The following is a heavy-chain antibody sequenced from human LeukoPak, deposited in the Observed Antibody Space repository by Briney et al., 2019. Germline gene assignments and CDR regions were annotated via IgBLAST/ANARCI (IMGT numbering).Heavy chain of an antibody. J-gene: IGHJ6*02. CDR1: GLTFSSHW. Sequence: GGSLRLSCAASGLTFSSHWMHWVRQAPGKGLVWVSHINGDGSITSYADSVKGRFTISRDNAKNTLYLQMNSLRAEDTAVYYCARDAVDTANAVWGQGTTVTVSS. V-gene: IGHV3-74*01. CDR2: INGDGSIT. D-gene: IGHD5-18*01. CDR3: ARDAVDTANAV.